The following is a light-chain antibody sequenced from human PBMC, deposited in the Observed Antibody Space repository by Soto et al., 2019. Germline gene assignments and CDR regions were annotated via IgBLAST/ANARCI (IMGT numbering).Light chain of an antibody. CDR1: QSVSSN. CDR2: GAS. V-gene: IGKV3-15*01. CDR3: QQYNDWPPT. Sequence: EIGMTQSPATLSVSPVERATLSCRASQSVSSNLAWYQQKPGQAPRLLIYGASTRATGIPARFSGSGSGTEFTLSIGSLQSEDFAVYYCQQYNDWPPTFGQGTKVDIK. J-gene: IGKJ1*01.